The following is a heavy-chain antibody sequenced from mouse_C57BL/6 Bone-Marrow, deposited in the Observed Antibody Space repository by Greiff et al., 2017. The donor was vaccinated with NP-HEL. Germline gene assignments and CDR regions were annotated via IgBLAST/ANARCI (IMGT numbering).Heavy chain of an antibody. J-gene: IGHJ3*01. CDR1: GFTFSSYG. D-gene: IGHD1-1*01. Sequence: EVQLVESGGDLVKPGGSLKLSCAASGFTFSSYGMSWVRQTPDKRLEWVATISSGGSYTYYPDSVKGRFTISRDNAKNTLYLQMSSLKSEDTAMYYCARHHYGSFAYWGQGTLVTVSA. CDR3: ARHHYGSFAY. CDR2: ISSGGSYT. V-gene: IGHV5-6*01.